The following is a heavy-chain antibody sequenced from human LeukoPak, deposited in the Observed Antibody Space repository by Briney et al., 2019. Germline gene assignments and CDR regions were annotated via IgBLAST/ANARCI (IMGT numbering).Heavy chain of an antibody. CDR1: GFTFSSYG. CDR3: ARNDPGNFGMDV. CDR2: IWYDGSIQ. V-gene: IGHV3-33*01. D-gene: IGHD1-7*01. J-gene: IGHJ6*02. Sequence: GRSLRLSCAASGFTFSSYGMHWVRQAPGKGLEWVATIWYDGSIQYYAESVRGRFTISRESSKDTLYLQMNSLRAKDTAVFYCARNDPGNFGMDVWGQGTTVIVSS.